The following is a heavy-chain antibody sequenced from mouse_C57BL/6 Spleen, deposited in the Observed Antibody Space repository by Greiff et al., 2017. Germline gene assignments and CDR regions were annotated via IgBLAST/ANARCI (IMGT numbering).Heavy chain of an antibody. CDR2: IYPGDGDT. J-gene: IGHJ2*01. CDR3: AREGFYYDY. V-gene: IGHV1-82*01. CDR1: GYAFSSSW. D-gene: IGHD1-1*01. Sequence: VKLKESGPELVKPGASVKISCKASGYAFSSSWMNWVEQRPGKGLEWIGRIYPGDGDTNYNGKFKGKATLTADKSSSTAYMQLSSLTSEDSAVYFCAREGFYYDYWGQGTTLTVSS.